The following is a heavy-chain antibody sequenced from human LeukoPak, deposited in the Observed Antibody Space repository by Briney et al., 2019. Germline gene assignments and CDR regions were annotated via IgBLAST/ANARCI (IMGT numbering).Heavy chain of an antibody. Sequence: SETLSLTCTVSGVSVSSSYWTWIRQPAGQGPEWIGRIYPSGGTNYNPSLTSRVTVSVDTSKNQFSLKLSSVTAADTAVYFCARGQDSGWHYVNNWFDPWGQGTLVTLSS. J-gene: IGHJ5*02. CDR1: GVSVSSSY. D-gene: IGHD6-19*01. CDR3: ARGQDSGWHYVNNWFDP. CDR2: IYPSGGT. V-gene: IGHV4-4*07.